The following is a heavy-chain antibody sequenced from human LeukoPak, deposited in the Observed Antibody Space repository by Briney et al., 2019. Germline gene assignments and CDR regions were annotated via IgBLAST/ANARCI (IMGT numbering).Heavy chain of an antibody. CDR1: GGSLSSYY. Sequence: SETLSLTCTVSGGSLSSYYWSWIRQPPGKGLEWIGYIYYSGSTNYNPSLKSRVTISVDTSKNQFSLKLSSVTAADTAVYYCARASWGGYYYDSSGYYAFDYWGQGTLVTVSS. J-gene: IGHJ4*02. V-gene: IGHV4-59*01. D-gene: IGHD3-22*01. CDR2: IYYSGST. CDR3: ARASWGGYYYDSSGYYAFDY.